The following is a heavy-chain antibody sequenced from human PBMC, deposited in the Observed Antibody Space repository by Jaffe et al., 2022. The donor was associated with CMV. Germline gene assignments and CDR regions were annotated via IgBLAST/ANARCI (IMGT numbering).Heavy chain of an antibody. D-gene: IGHD3-3*01. V-gene: IGHV3-9*01. CDR2: ISWNSGSI. Sequence: EVQLVESGGGLVQPGRSLRLSCAASGFTFDDYAMHWVRQAPGKGLEWVSGISWNSGSIGYADSVKGRFTISRDNAKNSLYLQMNSLRAEDTALYYCAKGHGRFLEWPHNWFDPWGQGTLVTVSS. CDR3: AKGHGRFLEWPHNWFDP. J-gene: IGHJ5*02. CDR1: GFTFDDYA.